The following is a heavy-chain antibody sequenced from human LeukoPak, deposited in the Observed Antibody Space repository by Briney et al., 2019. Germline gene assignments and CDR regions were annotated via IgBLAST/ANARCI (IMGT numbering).Heavy chain of an antibody. D-gene: IGHD2-2*02. CDR2: LYWNDDK. CDR3: AHIPPHNIVVVPAAINWFDP. CDR1: GFSLSTSGVG. Sequence: SGPTLVKPTPTLTLTCTFSGFSLSTSGVGVGWIRQPPGKALESLALLYWNDDKRYRPSLKSRLTITKDTSKNQVVLTMTNMDPVDTATYYCAHIPPHNIVVVPAAINWFDPWGQGTLVTVSS. V-gene: IGHV2-5*01. J-gene: IGHJ5*02.